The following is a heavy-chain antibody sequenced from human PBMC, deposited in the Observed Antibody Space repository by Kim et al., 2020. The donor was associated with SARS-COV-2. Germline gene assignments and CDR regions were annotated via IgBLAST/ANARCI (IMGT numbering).Heavy chain of an antibody. V-gene: IGHV1-69*04. CDR2: IIPILGIA. Sequence: SVKVSCKASGGTFSSYAISWVRQAPGQGLEWMGRIIPILGIANYAQKFQGRVTITADKSTSTAYMELSSLRSEDTAVYYCARVIVDTAMVPAFNIWGQGTMVTVSS. D-gene: IGHD5-18*01. CDR1: GGTFSSYA. J-gene: IGHJ3*02. CDR3: ARVIVDTAMVPAFNI.